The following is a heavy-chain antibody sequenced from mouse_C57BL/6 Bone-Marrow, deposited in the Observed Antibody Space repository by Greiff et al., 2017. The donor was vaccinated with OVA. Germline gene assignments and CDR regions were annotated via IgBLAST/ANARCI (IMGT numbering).Heavy chain of an antibody. CDR2: IYPRSGNT. Sequence: QVQLQQSGAELAGPGASVKLSCKASGYTFTSYGISWVKQRTGQGLEWIGEIYPRSGNTYYNEKFKGKATLTADKSSSTAYMELRSLTSEDSAVYFCARSYYDGSSYVKYFDYWGQGTTLTVSS. V-gene: IGHV1-81*01. CDR3: ARSYYDGSSYVKYFDY. D-gene: IGHD1-1*01. CDR1: GYTFTSYG. J-gene: IGHJ2*01.